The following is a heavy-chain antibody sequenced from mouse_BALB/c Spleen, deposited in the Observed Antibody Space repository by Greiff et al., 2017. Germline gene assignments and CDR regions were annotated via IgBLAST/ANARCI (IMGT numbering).Heavy chain of an antibody. CDR3: ARGKGLGRAYAMDY. Sequence: EVKLQESGPELVKPGASVKMSCKASGYTFTSYVMHWVKQKPGQGLEWIGYINPYNDGTKYNEKFKGKATLTSDKSSSTAYMELSSLTSEDSAVYYCARGKGLGRAYAMDYWGQGTSVTVSS. D-gene: IGHD4-1*01. V-gene: IGHV1-14*01. CDR2: INPYNDGT. CDR1: GYTFTSYV. J-gene: IGHJ4*01.